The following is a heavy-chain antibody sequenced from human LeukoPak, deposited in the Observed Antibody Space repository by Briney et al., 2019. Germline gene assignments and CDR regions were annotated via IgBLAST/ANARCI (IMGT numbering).Heavy chain of an antibody. CDR1: AFTFRRYS. V-gene: IGHV3-21*01. J-gene: IGHJ6*03. CDR2: ISGDSAYI. D-gene: IGHD2-8*01. CDR3: VIEGGNGDCFYYVDV. Sequence: GGSLRLSCAASAFTFRRYSINWVRQAPGGGLEWVSTISGDSAYIYYADSVKGRFTISRDNANNSLSLQMNSLRAEDTAVYYCVIEGGNGDCFYYVDVWGKGTTVTVSS.